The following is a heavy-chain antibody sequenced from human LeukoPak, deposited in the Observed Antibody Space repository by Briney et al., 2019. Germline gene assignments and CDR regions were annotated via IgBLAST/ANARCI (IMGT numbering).Heavy chain of an antibody. V-gene: IGHV3-74*01. Sequence: PGGSLRLSCAASGFSISGYWKHWVRQAPGKGLVWVSRINSDGSSTNYADSMKGRFTISRDNAKNTVYLQLNSLRAEDTAFYYCATGASAIYSSGVVFDYWGQGTLVTVSS. J-gene: IGHJ4*02. CDR2: INSDGSST. D-gene: IGHD6-19*01. CDR3: ATGASAIYSSGVVFDY. CDR1: GFSISGYW.